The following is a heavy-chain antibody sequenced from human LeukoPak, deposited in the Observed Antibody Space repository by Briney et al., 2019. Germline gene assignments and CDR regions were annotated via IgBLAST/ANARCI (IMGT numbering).Heavy chain of an antibody. CDR2: IDYSGST. Sequence: ASDTLSLTCTLSGGSISSHYWSWIRQPPGKGLEWLGYIDYSGSTNYNTSLKSRVTISVDTSKNQFSLKLSSVTAADTAVYYCAGTYRYNYYYYMDVWGKGTTVTIFS. CDR3: AGTYRYNYYYYMDV. J-gene: IGHJ6*03. D-gene: IGHD1-1*01. CDR1: GGSISSHY. V-gene: IGHV4-59*07.